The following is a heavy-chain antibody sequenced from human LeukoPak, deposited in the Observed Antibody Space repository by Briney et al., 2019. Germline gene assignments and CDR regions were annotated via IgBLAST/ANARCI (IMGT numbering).Heavy chain of an antibody. D-gene: IGHD3-22*01. CDR1: GGSISSGDYY. J-gene: IGHJ5*02. CDR3: ARPYYYDSRIDP. Sequence: SETLSLTCTVSGGSISSGDYYWNWIRQPPRKGLEWIAYMYYSGSTYYNPSLKSRVTMSADTSKNQLSLKLSSVTAADTAVYYCARPYYYDSRIDPWGQGILVTVSS. V-gene: IGHV4-30-4*01. CDR2: MYYSGST.